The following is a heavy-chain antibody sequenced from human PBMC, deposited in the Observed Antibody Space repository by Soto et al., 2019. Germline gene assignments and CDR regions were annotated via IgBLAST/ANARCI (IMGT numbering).Heavy chain of an antibody. CDR2: IDWDDDK. J-gene: IGHJ6*02. V-gene: IGHV2-70*01. D-gene: IGHD3-10*01. CDR3: ARFPMVRGYYYGMDV. CDR1: GFSLSTSGMC. Sequence: GSGPTLVNPTQTLTLTCTFSGFSLSTSGMCVSWIRQPPGKALEWLALIDWDDDKYYSTSLKTRLTISKDTSKNQVVLTMTNMDPVDTATYYCARFPMVRGYYYGMDVWGQGTTVTVSS.